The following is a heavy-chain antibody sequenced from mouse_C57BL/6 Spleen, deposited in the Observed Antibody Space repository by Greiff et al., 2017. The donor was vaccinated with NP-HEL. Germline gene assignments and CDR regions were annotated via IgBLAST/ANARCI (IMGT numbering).Heavy chain of an antibody. CDR2: SRNKANDYTT. Sequence: DVMLVESGGGLVQSGRSLRLSCATSGFTFSDFYMEWVRQAPGKGLEWIAASRNKANDYTTEYSASVKGRFIVSRDTSQSILYLQMNALRAEDTAIYYCARDEGSRGFAYWGQGTLVTVSA. CDR3: ARDEGSRGFAY. J-gene: IGHJ3*01. CDR1: GFTFSDFY. V-gene: IGHV7-1*01.